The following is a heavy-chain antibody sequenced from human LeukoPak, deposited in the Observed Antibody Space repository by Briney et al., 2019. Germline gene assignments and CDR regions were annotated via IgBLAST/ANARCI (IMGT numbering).Heavy chain of an antibody. V-gene: IGHV5-51*01. CDR3: ARQTVGYSSSPRAFDI. J-gene: IGHJ3*02. CDR2: IYPGDSDT. Sequence: GESLKISCKGSGYSFNSYWIGWVRQMPGEGLEWMGIIYPGDSDTRYSPSSQGQVTISADKSISTAYLQWSSLKASDTAMYYCARQTVGYSSSPRAFDIWGQGTMVTVSS. CDR1: GYSFNSYW. D-gene: IGHD6-13*01.